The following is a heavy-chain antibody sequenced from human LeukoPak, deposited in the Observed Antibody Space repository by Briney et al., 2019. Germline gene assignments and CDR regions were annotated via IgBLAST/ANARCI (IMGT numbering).Heavy chain of an antibody. CDR2: ISSSGSTI. CDR3: ARDGGYCSGGSCKADV. J-gene: IGHJ6*04. V-gene: IGHV3-48*03. CDR1: EFTFSSYE. Sequence: GGSLRLSCAASEFTFSSYEMNWVRQAPGKGLEWVSYISSSGSTIYYADSVKGRFTISRDNAKNSLYLQMNSLRAEDTAVYYCARDGGYCSGGSCKADVWGKGTTVTVSS. D-gene: IGHD2-15*01.